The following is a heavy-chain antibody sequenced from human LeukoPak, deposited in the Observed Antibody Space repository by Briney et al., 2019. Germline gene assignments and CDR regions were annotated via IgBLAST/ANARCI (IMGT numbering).Heavy chain of an antibody. CDR2: IYHSGST. V-gene: IGHV4-38-2*02. CDR1: GYSISSNYY. Sequence: SETLSLTCSVSGYSISSNYYWGWIRQPPGKGLEWIGSIYHSGSTYYNPSLKSRVTISVDTSKNQFSLKLSSVTAADTAVYYCARVRFGELSLYYIDYWGQGTLVTVSS. J-gene: IGHJ4*02. CDR3: ARVRFGELSLYYIDY. D-gene: IGHD3-10*01.